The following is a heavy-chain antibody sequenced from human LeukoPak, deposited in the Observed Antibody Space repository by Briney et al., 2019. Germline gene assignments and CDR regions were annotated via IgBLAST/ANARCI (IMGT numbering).Heavy chain of an antibody. Sequence: PGGSLRISCVASGFTFSNHAMTWVRQAPGKGLEWVSAISADAVDTFYAPSVKGRFTISRDNSKNTLYLQINSLRAEDTAIYYCAKDVWWSVSWGQGTLVTVSS. CDR3: AKDVWWSVS. CDR1: GFTFSNHA. V-gene: IGHV3-23*01. D-gene: IGHD2-8*02. J-gene: IGHJ5*02. CDR2: ISADAVDT.